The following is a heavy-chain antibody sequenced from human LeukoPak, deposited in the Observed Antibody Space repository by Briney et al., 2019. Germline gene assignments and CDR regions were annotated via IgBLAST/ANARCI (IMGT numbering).Heavy chain of an antibody. D-gene: IGHD3-10*01. CDR1: GGSISSFY. CDR2: IYYSGST. J-gene: IGHJ3*02. Sequence: SETLSLTCTVSGGSISSFYWSWIRQPPGKGLEWIGYIYYSGSTDYNPSLKSRVTISVDTSKNQFSPKLSSVTAADTAVYYCARDAWFADARAFDIWGQGTMVTVSS. CDR3: ARDAWFADARAFDI. V-gene: IGHV4-59*12.